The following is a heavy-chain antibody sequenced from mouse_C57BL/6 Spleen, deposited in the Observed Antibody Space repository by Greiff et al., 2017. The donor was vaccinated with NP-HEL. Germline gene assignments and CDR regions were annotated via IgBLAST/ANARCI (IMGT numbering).Heavy chain of an antibody. CDR3: ARAQLRLRYFDY. V-gene: IGHV1-64*01. D-gene: IGHD3-2*02. CDR1: GYTFTSYW. Sequence: VQLQQPGAELVKPGAPVKLSCKASGYTFTSYWMHWVKQRPGQGLEWIGMIHPNSGSTNYNEKFKSKATLTVDKSSSTAYMQLSSLTSEDSAVYYCARAQLRLRYFDYWGQGTTLTVSS. J-gene: IGHJ2*01. CDR2: IHPNSGST.